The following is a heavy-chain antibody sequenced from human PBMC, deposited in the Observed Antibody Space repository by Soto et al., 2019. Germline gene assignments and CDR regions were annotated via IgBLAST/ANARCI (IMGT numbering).Heavy chain of an antibody. CDR2: ISYDGTNK. Sequence: QVQLVESGGGVVQPGRSLRLSCAASGFTFNNYAMHWVRQAPGKGLEWVAAISYDGTNKYHAESVKGRFTISRDNSKNTLYLQMNSLRAEDSAVYYCARESLSTTRTYYGMDVWGQGTTVTVSS. V-gene: IGHV3-30-3*01. J-gene: IGHJ6*02. CDR1: GFTFNNYA. CDR3: ARESLSTTRTYYGMDV. D-gene: IGHD2-2*01.